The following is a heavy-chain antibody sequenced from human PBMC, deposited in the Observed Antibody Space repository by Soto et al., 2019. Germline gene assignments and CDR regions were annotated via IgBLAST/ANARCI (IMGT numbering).Heavy chain of an antibody. J-gene: IGHJ5*01. CDR3: AIMASFGSLNWFDP. CDR1: GYTFTNND. CDR2: MNPGSGDT. V-gene: IGHV1-8*01. D-gene: IGHD5-18*01. Sequence: QVQLVQSGAELKKPGASVRVSCKASGYTFTNNDVTWVRQATGQGLEWMGWMNPGSGDTGYAQKLQGRVTMTRDISIATADMELSRLRSEDRAIYYCAIMASFGSLNWFDPWGQGTLVAVSS.